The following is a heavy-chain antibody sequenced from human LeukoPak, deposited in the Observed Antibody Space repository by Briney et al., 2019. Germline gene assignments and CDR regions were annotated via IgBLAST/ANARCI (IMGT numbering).Heavy chain of an antibody. V-gene: IGHV3-74*01. D-gene: IGHD3-16*01. CDR2: LNEDGGIT. Sequence: GGSLRLSCEASGFSFRSFWMHWVRQVPGEGLVWVSRLNEDGGITNYADFAKGRFTISRDNARNTLYLQMNSLRADDTAVYYCTRDIGGRSAYWGQGTRVTVSS. CDR1: GFSFRSFW. J-gene: IGHJ4*02. CDR3: TRDIGGRSAY.